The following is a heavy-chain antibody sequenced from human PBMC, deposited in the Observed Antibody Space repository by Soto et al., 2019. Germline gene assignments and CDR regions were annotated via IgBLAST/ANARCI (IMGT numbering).Heavy chain of an antibody. CDR3: ARLPYGSGTYGWFDR. J-gene: IGHJ5*02. V-gene: IGHV4-34*01. CDR1: GGSFSGYY. D-gene: IGHD3-10*01. Sequence: SETLSLTCAVYGGSFSGYYWSWIRQPPGKGLEWIGEINHSGSTNYNPSLKSRVTISVDTSKNQFSLKLTSVTAADTAVYYCARLPYGSGTYGWFDRWGQGILVTVSS. CDR2: INHSGST.